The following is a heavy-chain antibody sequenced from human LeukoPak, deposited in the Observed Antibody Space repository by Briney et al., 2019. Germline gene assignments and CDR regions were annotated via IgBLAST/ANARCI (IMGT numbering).Heavy chain of an antibody. D-gene: IGHD6-19*01. CDR1: GYTFTGYY. J-gene: IGHJ4*02. V-gene: IGHV1-2*02. Sequence: VASVKVSCKASGYTFTGYYMHWVRQAPGQGLEWMGWINPNSGGTNYAQKFQGRVTMTRDTSISTAYMELSRLRSDDTAVYYCARDDPHVNRQWLVLWGQGTLVTVSS. CDR3: ARDDPHVNRQWLVL. CDR2: INPNSGGT.